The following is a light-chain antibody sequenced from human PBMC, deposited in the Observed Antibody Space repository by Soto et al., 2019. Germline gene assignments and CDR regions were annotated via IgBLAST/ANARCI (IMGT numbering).Light chain of an antibody. CDR3: QSYDSSLTTFV. Sequence: QSVLTQPPSVSGAPGQRVAISCTGSSSNIGAEYDVHSYQQLPGTAPKRLIYGDNNRPSGVPDRFSGSKSGTSASLAITGLQPEDEADYYCQSYDSSLTTFVFGTGTKVTVL. CDR2: GDN. J-gene: IGLJ1*01. V-gene: IGLV1-40*01. CDR1: SSNIGAEYD.